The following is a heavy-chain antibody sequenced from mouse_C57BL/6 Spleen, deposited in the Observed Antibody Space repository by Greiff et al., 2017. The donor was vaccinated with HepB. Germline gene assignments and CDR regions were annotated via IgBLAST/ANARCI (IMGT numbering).Heavy chain of an antibody. D-gene: IGHD1-1*01. CDR3: ARQGTTVVARDWYFDV. Sequence: EVKLVESGGDLVKPGGSLKLSCAASGFTFSSYGMSWVRQTPDKRLEWVATISSGGSYTYYPDSVKGRFTISRDNAKNTLYLQMSSLKSEDTAMYYCARQGTTVVARDWYFDVWGTGTTVTVSS. J-gene: IGHJ1*03. CDR2: ISSGGSYT. V-gene: IGHV5-6*01. CDR1: GFTFSSYG.